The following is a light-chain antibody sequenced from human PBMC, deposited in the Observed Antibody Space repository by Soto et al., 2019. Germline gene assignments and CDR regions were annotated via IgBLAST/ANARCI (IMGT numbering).Light chain of an antibody. CDR2: DAS. Sequence: EIVLTQSPATLSLSPGERATLSCRASQSVSSYLAWYQQKPGQAPRLLIYDASNRATGIPARFSGSGSGTDFTLPITSLEPADFAVYYCQQRSNWPPSTFGQGTRLEIK. CDR3: QQRSNWPPST. CDR1: QSVSSY. J-gene: IGKJ5*01. V-gene: IGKV3-11*01.